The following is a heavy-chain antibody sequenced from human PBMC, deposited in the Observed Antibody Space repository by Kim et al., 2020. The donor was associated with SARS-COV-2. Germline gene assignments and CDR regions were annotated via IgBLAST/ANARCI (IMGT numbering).Heavy chain of an antibody. CDR2: IYTSGST. Sequence: SETLSLTCTVSGGSISSGSYYWSWIRQPAGKGLEWIGRIYTSGSTNYNPSLKSRVTISVDTSKNQFSLKLSSVTAADTAVYYCAREGWWSTPHAFDIWGQGTMVTVSS. CDR3: AREGWWSTPHAFDI. CDR1: GGSISSGSYY. D-gene: IGHD2-8*02. V-gene: IGHV4-61*02. J-gene: IGHJ3*02.